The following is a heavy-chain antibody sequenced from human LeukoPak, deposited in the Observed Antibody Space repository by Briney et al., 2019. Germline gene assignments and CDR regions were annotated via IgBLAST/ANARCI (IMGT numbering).Heavy chain of an antibody. CDR2: ISAGGGST. J-gene: IGHJ5*02. CDR3: AKESANWGYNWFDP. V-gene: IGHV3-23*01. D-gene: IGHD7-27*01. Sequence: PGGSLRLSCAASGFTFSSYAMSWVRQAPGKGLEWVSAISAGGGSTYYGDSVKGRFTISGDNSKNTLYLQMNSLRAEDTAIYYCAKESANWGYNWFDPWGQGTLVTVSS. CDR1: GFTFSSYA.